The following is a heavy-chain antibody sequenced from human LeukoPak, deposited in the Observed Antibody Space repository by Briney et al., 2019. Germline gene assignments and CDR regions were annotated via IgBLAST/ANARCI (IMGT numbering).Heavy chain of an antibody. V-gene: IGHV5-51*01. CDR1: GYSFTSYL. CDR3: ARHSSTLIIDY. Sequence: GESLKICCKGSGYSFTSYLIGWVRPMPGKGLEWMGIIYPGDSDTRYSPSFQGQVTISADNSISTAYLQWSRLKASDTAMYYCARHSSTLIIDYWGQGTLVTVSS. D-gene: IGHD3-16*01. CDR2: IYPGDSDT. J-gene: IGHJ4*02.